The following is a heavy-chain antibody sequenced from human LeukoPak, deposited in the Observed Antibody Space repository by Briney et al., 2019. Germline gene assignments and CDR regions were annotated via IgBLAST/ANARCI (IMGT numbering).Heavy chain of an antibody. D-gene: IGHD6-13*01. CDR2: IYYSGST. CDR1: GGSISSSSYY. Sequence: PSETLSLTCTVSGGSISSSSYYWGWIRQPPGKGLEWIGSIYYSGSTYYNPSLKSRVTISVDTSKSQFSLKLSSVTAADTAVYYCARWYSSSWYFDYWGQGTLVTVSS. V-gene: IGHV4-39*01. CDR3: ARWYSSSWYFDY. J-gene: IGHJ4*02.